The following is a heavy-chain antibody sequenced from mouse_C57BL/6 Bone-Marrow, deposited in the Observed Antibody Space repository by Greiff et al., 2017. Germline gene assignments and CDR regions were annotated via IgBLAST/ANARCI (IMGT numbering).Heavy chain of an antibody. CDR1: GFTFSSYA. D-gene: IGHD1-1*02. J-gene: IGHJ4*01. CDR2: ISDGGSYT. V-gene: IGHV5-4*03. CDR3: GKFYGPGAMDY. Sequence: EVNLVESGGGLVKPGGSLKLSCAASGFTFSSYAMSWVRQTPEKRLEWVATISDGGSYTYYPDNVKGRFTISRDNAKNNLYLQMSHLKSEDTAMFYCGKFYGPGAMDYWGQGTSVTVSS.